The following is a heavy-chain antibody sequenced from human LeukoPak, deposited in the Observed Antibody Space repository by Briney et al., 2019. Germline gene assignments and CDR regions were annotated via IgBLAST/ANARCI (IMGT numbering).Heavy chain of an antibody. J-gene: IGHJ4*02. CDR3: ARDMSGWKHYFDY. V-gene: IGHV3-48*01. CDR2: ISSSSSAI. Sequence: PGGSLRLSCAASGLTFNTYTMNWVRQAPGKGLEWVSYISSSSSAIYYADSVKGRFTISRDNAKNSLYLQMNSLRAEDTAVYYCARDMSGWKHYFDYWGQGTLVTVSS. D-gene: IGHD6-19*01. CDR1: GLTFNTYT.